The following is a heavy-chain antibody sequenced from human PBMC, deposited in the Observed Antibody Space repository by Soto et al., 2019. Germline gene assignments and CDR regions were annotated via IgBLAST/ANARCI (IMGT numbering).Heavy chain of an antibody. CDR1: GFTFSTYA. J-gene: IGHJ5*02. CDR2: ISCIGDTT. Sequence: PGGSLRLSCAASGFTFSTYAMSWVRQAPGKGLEWVSAISCIGDTTYYANSVKGRFTISRDNSKNTLYLQMNSLRAEDTAVYYCAKLIYDSRGSLFWFDPWGPGTLVTVSS. CDR3: AKLIYDSRGSLFWFDP. D-gene: IGHD3-22*01. V-gene: IGHV3-23*01.